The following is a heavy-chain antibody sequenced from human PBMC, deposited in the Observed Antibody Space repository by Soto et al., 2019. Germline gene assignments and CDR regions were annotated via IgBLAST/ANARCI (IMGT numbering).Heavy chain of an antibody. CDR2: IYYNGNT. V-gene: IGHV4-39*01. Sequence: SETLSLTCTVSGGSINSGSYYWGWIRQPPGKGLEWIGSIYYNGNTYHNPSLKNRVTISEDTSNDQFSLKLSSVTAADTVVYYCARHTFSSGWYLDAFDIWGQGTMVTVSS. J-gene: IGHJ3*02. CDR1: GGSINSGSYY. D-gene: IGHD6-19*01. CDR3: ARHTFSSGWYLDAFDI.